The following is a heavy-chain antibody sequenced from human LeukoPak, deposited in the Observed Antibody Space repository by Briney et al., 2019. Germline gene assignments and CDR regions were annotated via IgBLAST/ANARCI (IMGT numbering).Heavy chain of an antibody. D-gene: IGHD3-22*01. CDR2: IIPIFGTA. CDR1: GGTFSSYA. CDR3: ARHVLGDDSSGYSYYYYMDV. Sequence: ASVKVSCKASGGTFSSYAISWVRQAPGQGLEWMGRIIPIFGTANYAQKFQGGVTITTDESTSTAYMELSSLRSEDTAVYYCARHVLGDDSSGYSYYYYMDVWGKGTTVTVSS. J-gene: IGHJ6*03. V-gene: IGHV1-69*05.